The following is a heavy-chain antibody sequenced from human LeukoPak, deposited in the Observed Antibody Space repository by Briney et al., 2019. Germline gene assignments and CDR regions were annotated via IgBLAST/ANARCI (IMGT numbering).Heavy chain of an antibody. CDR1: GFRFSNNW. J-gene: IGHJ4*02. V-gene: IGHV3-23*01. CDR2: LSGSGGST. CDR3: AKALGGYDFDY. Sequence: PGGSLRLSCEASGFRFSNNWMSWVRQAPGKGLEWVSSLSGSGGSTYYADSVKGRFTISRDNSKNTLFLHMNSLRAEDTAVYYCAKALGGYDFDYWGQGTLVTVSS. D-gene: IGHD3-16*01.